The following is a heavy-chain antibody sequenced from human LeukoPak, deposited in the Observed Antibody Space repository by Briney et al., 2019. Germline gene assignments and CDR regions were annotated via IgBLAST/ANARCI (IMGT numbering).Heavy chain of an antibody. CDR3: AKERNLEIAVAGTIFDY. CDR2: IYSGGDT. J-gene: IGHJ4*02. CDR1: GFTVSSKY. D-gene: IGHD6-19*01. Sequence: HPGGSLRLSCAASGFTVSSKYMSWVRKPPGKGLDWVSVIYSGGDTYYADSVKGRFTISRDNSKNMIYLEMSSLKAEDTAVYYCAKERNLEIAVAGTIFDYWGQGTLVTVSS. V-gene: IGHV3-66*01.